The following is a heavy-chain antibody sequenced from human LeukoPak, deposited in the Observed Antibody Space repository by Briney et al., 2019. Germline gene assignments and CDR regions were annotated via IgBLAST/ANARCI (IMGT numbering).Heavy chain of an antibody. J-gene: IGHJ6*02. CDR2: ISYDGSNK. CDR1: GFTFSSYA. V-gene: IGHV3-30*14. CDR3: AREGHPYGMDV. Sequence: GGSLRLSCAASGFTFSSYAMHWVRQAPGKGLEWVADISYDGSNKYYADSVKGRFTISRDNSKNTLYLQMNSLRAEDTAVYCAREGHPYGMDVWGQGTTVTVSS.